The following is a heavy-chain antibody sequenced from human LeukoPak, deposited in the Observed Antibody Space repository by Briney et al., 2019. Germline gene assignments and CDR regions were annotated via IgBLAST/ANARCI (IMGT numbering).Heavy chain of an antibody. D-gene: IGHD2-15*01. CDR3: ARSQGYCSGGSCLQGDWFDP. V-gene: IGHV5-51*01. Sequence: GESLKISCKGSGYSFTSHWIGWVRQMPGKGLEWMGIIYPGDSDTRYSPSFQGQVTISADKSIRTAYLQWGSLKASDTAMYYCARSQGYCSGGSCLQGDWFDPWGQGTLVTVSS. J-gene: IGHJ5*02. CDR1: GYSFTSHW. CDR2: IYPGDSDT.